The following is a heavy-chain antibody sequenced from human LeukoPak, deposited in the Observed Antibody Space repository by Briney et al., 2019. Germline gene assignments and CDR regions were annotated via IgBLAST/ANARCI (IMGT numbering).Heavy chain of an antibody. CDR1: GGSISSGGYY. J-gene: IGHJ4*02. CDR3: GRELEGGTGFDY. D-gene: IGHD1-1*01. CDR2: IYYSGST. V-gene: IGHV4-31*03. Sequence: PSQTLSLTCTVSGGSISSGGYYWSWIRQHPGKGLEWIGYIYYSGSTYYNPSLKSRVTISVDTSKNQFSLKLSSVTAADTAVYYCGRELEGGTGFDYWGQGTLVTVSS.